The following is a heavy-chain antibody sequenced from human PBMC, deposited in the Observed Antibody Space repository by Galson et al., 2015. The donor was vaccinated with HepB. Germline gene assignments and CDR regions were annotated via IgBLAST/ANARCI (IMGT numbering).Heavy chain of an antibody. CDR3: ARHRSLGYCTSTSCYRLDAFDI. J-gene: IGHJ3*02. CDR1: HVSVSSSSYY. Sequence: ETLSLTCTVSHVSVSSSSYYWGWIRQPPGKGLEWLGSIYYSGNTYYNPSLKSRVTISVDTSKNQFSLKLSSVTAADTAVYYCARHRSLGYCTSTSCYRLDAFDIWGQGTMVTVSS. D-gene: IGHD2-2*01. V-gene: IGHV4-39*01. CDR2: IYYSGNT.